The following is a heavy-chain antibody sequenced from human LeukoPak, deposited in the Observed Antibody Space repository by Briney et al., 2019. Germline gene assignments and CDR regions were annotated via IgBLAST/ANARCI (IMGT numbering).Heavy chain of an antibody. D-gene: IGHD1-1*01. CDR3: AGGPTTGNLDY. CDR1: GFTFSSYE. Sequence: GGSLRLSCAASGFTFSSYEMKWVRQAPGKGLEWVSYISSSGTTIHHADSVKGRSTISRDNAKNSLYLQMNSLRAEDAGLYYCAGGPTTGNLDYWGQGSLVTVSS. V-gene: IGHV3-48*03. CDR2: ISSSGTTI. J-gene: IGHJ4*02.